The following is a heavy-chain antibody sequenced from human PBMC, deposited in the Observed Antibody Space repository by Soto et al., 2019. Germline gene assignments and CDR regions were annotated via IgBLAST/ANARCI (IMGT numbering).Heavy chain of an antibody. CDR1: GCTFSSYS. V-gene: IGHV3-21*01. CDR3: ARDVVPAAYYYYYYMDV. Sequence: PGGSLTLSCAASGCTFSSYSMNWVRQAKGKGLEWVSSISSSSYIYYADSVKGRFTISRDNAKNSLYLQMNSLRAEDTAVYYCARDVVPAAYYYYYYMDVWGKGTTVTVSS. CDR2: ISSSSYI. J-gene: IGHJ6*03. D-gene: IGHD2-2*01.